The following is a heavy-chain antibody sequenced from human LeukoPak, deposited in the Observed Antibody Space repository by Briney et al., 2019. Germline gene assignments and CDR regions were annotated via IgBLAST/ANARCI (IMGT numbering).Heavy chain of an antibody. CDR3: ARHAGGIAAAGTRPFDY. CDR2: IYYSGST. CDR1: GASFSSSTYY. J-gene: IGHJ4*02. V-gene: IGHV4-39*01. D-gene: IGHD6-13*01. Sequence: SETLSLTCTVSGASFSSSTYYWGWIRQPPGKGLEWFGSIYYSGSTYYNPSLKSRVTMSVDTSKNQFSLKLSSVTAADTAVYYCARHAGGIAAAGTRPFDYWGQGTLVTVSS.